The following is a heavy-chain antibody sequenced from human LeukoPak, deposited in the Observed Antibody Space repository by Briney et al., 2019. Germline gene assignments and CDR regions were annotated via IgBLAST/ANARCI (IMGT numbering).Heavy chain of an antibody. CDR2: INPNSGGT. Sequence: ASVKVSRKASGYTFTGYYMHWVRQAPGQGLEWMGWINPNSGGTNYAQKFQGRVTMTRDTSISTAYMELSRLRSDDTAVYYCARDYSSPFVPGDYWGQGTLVTVSS. CDR3: ARDYSSPFVPGDY. V-gene: IGHV1-2*02. D-gene: IGHD6-13*01. CDR1: GYTFTGYY. J-gene: IGHJ4*02.